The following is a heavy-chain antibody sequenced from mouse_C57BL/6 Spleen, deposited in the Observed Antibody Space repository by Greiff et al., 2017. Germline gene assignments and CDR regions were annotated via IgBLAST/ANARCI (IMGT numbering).Heavy chain of an antibody. D-gene: IGHD1-1*01. CDR3: ARSNYGSPYWYFDV. CDR2: IYPRSGNT. V-gene: IGHV1-81*01. CDR1: GYTFTSYG. Sequence: VQLQQSGAELARPGASVKLSCKASGYTFTSYGISWVKQRTGQGLEWIGEIYPRSGNTYYNEKFKGKATLTADKSSSTAYMELRSLTSEDSAVYFCARSNYGSPYWYFDVWGTGTTVTVSS. J-gene: IGHJ1*03.